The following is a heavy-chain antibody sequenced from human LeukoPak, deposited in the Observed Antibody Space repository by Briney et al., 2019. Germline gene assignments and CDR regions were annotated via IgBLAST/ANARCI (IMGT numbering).Heavy chain of an antibody. V-gene: IGHV4-59*01. CDR3: ARARYDSSGYRFDY. J-gene: IGHJ4*02. D-gene: IGHD3-22*01. CDR2: IYYSGST. CDR1: GGSISSYY. Sequence: SETLSLTCTVSGGSISSYYWSWIRQPPGKGLEWIGYIYYSGSTNYNLSLKSRVTISVDTSKNQFSLKLSSVTAADTAVYYCARARYDSSGYRFDYWGQGSLVTVSS.